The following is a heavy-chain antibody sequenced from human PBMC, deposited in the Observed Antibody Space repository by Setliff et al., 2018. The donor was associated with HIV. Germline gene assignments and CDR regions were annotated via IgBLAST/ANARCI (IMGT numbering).Heavy chain of an antibody. CDR2: IIPIFGTA. D-gene: IGHD3-9*01. Sequence: SVKVSCKASGGTFSSFAISWVRQAPGQGLEWMGGIIPIFGTANYAQKFQGRVTMTSDTSASIVYMDLSSLRFEDTALYYCAIPRGDILAGDPTVFYMDVWGKGTTVTVSS. CDR3: AIPRGDILAGDPTVFYMDV. V-gene: IGHV1-69*05. CDR1: GGTFSSFA. J-gene: IGHJ6*03.